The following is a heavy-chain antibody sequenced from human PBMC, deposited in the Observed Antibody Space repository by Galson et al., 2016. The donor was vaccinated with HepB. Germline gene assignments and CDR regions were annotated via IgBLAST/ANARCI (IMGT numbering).Heavy chain of an antibody. D-gene: IGHD1-26*01. CDR2: IFHSGST. J-gene: IGHJ4*02. CDR1: GGSISSSDW. CDR3: AKEGEWDLLNSFDS. Sequence: SETLSLTCAVSGGSISSSDWWSWVRQPTGKGLEWIGEIFHSGSTNYNPSLKSRVTISVDKSKNQFSLKLSSVTAADTAVYYCAKEGEWDLLNSFDSWGQGTLVTVSS. V-gene: IGHV4-4*02.